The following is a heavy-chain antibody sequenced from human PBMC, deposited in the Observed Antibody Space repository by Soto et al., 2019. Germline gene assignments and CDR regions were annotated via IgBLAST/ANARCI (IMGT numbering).Heavy chain of an antibody. CDR1: GGSISSGGYY. D-gene: IGHD3-16*01. J-gene: IGHJ6*02. CDR2: IYYSGST. V-gene: IGHV4-31*03. Sequence: QVQLQESGPGLVKPSQTLSLTCTVSGGSISSGGYYWSWIRQHPGKGLEWIGYIYYSGSTYYNPSLKSRVTISVDTSKNQFSLKLSSVTAADTAVYYCARDHPPTRQAYRYYGMDVWGQGTTVTVSS. CDR3: ARDHPPTRQAYRYYGMDV.